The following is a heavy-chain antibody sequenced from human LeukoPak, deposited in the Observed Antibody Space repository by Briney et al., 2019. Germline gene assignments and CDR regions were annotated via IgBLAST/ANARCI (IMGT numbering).Heavy chain of an antibody. Sequence: GGSLRLSCVASGFTFGKYWMSWVRQAPGKGLEWVANIKQDGSETYYVDSMKGRFTISRDNAKNSLYLQMNSLRAEDTAVYYCARDKGDYDTSGSLFIFGGQGTLVTVSS. J-gene: IGHJ4*02. CDR3: ARDKGDYDTSGSLFIF. D-gene: IGHD3-22*01. CDR1: GFTFGKYW. V-gene: IGHV3-7*03. CDR2: IKQDGSET.